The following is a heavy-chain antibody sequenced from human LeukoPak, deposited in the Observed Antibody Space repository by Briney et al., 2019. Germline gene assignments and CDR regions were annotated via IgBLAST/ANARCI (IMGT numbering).Heavy chain of an antibody. CDR2: INPYNGNT. D-gene: IGHD3-22*01. CDR3: ARDLPLITMIVVVAYAFDI. Sequence: GASVKVSCKASGYTFTGYGISWVRQAPGQGLEWMGWINPYNGNTNSAQNLQGRVTMTTDTSTSTAYMELRSLRSDDTAVYYCARDLPLITMIVVVAYAFDIWGQGTMVAVSS. V-gene: IGHV1-18*04. J-gene: IGHJ3*02. CDR1: GYTFTGYG.